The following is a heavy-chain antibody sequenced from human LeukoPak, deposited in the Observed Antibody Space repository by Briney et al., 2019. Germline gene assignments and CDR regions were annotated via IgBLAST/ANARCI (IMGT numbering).Heavy chain of an antibody. Sequence: GGSLRLSCAASGFTFDDYAMHWVRQAPGKGLEWVSLISGDGGSTYYADSVKGRFTISRDNSKNSLYLQMNSLRTEDTALYYCAKDLQVLRGGYNLFDPRGQGTRVTVSS. CDR3: AKDLQVLRGGYNLFDP. V-gene: IGHV3-43*02. CDR2: ISGDGGST. CDR1: GFTFDDYA. D-gene: IGHD3/OR15-3a*01. J-gene: IGHJ5*02.